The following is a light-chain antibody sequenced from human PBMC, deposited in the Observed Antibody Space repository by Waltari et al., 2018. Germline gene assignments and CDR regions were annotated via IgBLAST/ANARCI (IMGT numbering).Light chain of an antibody. CDR1: QDMNKL. CDR3: QQANSFVPLT. Sequence: DIQMTQSPSSVFASVGDRVTITCRASQDMNKLLAWYQPEPGKAPYLLIYGASVLQSGVPARFSGSGSRTNFTLTIHSLQPGDFATYLCQQANSFVPLTFGGGTRVQIK. CDR2: GAS. J-gene: IGKJ4*01. V-gene: IGKV1-12*01.